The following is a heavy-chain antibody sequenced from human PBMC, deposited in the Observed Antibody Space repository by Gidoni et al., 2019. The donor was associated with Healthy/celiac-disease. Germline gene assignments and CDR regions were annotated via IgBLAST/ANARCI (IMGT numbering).Heavy chain of an antibody. Sequence: QVQLVESGGGLVKPGGSLRPSCAATRLTFSDYYMSWIRQAPGKGLEGVSYISSSGSTIYYADAVKGRFTISRDNAKNSLYLQMNSLRAEDTAVYYCARDRGIAAAGYWGQGTLVTVSS. J-gene: IGHJ4*02. V-gene: IGHV3-11*01. CDR3: ARDRGIAAAGY. CDR2: ISSSGSTI. CDR1: RLTFSDYY. D-gene: IGHD6-25*01.